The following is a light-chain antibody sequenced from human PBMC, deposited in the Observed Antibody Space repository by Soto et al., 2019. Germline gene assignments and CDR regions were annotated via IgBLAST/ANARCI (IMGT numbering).Light chain of an antibody. J-gene: IGLJ1*01. CDR2: EVI. Sequence: QSALTQPASVSGSPGQSITISCTGTSSDVGGYEYVSWYQQYPGKAPKLMIYEVIDRPAGAPRRFSGSKSGNTASLTITGLQAEDEADYYCQSYDSTLSARYVFGTGTKLTVL. V-gene: IGLV2-14*01. CDR3: QSYDSTLSARYV. CDR1: SSDVGGYEY.